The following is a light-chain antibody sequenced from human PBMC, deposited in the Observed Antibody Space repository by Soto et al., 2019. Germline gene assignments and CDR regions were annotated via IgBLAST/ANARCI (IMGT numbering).Light chain of an antibody. Sequence: QSALTQPASVSGSPGQSITISCTGTSSNVGSYKPVSWDQQPPDKAPKLMISEIDKRPSGVSNRFSGSKSRSTASLTLSGLWVEDEADYYCCSSGGSPAYVFGTGTTVPVL. CDR3: CSSGGSPAYV. CDR2: EID. CDR1: SSNVGSYKP. V-gene: IGLV2-23*02. J-gene: IGLJ1*01.